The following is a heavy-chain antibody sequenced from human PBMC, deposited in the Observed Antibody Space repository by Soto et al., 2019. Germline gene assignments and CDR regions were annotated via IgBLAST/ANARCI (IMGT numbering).Heavy chain of an antibody. CDR2: IYYSGSA. Sequence: QVQLQESGPGLVKPSQTLSLTCTVSGGSISSGVYYWSWIRQPPGKGLEWIGYIYYSGSAYYNPSFKSRVTISVDTSKNQFSLKLSSVTAADTAAYYCASNSYGYMFYDYWGQGTLVTVSS. V-gene: IGHV4-30-4*01. CDR1: GGSISSGVYY. CDR3: ASNSYGYMFYDY. J-gene: IGHJ4*02. D-gene: IGHD5-18*01.